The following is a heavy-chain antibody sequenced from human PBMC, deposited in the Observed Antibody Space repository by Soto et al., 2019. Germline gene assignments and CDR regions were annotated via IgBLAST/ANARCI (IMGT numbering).Heavy chain of an antibody. CDR2: IDPKNGGT. CDR1: GYTVTDYY. V-gene: IGHV1-2*02. CDR3: ARDDYGIYPY. J-gene: IGHJ4*02. D-gene: IGHD1-26*01. Sequence: QVQLVQSGTEVKKPGASVKVSCKASGYTVTDYYIHWVRQAPGQGLEWMGWIDPKNGGTIYAQKFQDRVTMTSDTSISTAYMDLSRRTSDDTALYSCARDDYGIYPYWGQGTLVTVSS.